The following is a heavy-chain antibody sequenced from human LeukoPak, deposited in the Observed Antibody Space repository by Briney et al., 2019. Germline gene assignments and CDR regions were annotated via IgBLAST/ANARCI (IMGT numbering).Heavy chain of an antibody. CDR2: ISNNGGYS. CDR1: GFTFSSSA. D-gene: IGHD2-15*01. J-gene: IGHJ4*02. Sequence: GGSLRLSCAASGFTFSSSAMSWVRQAPGKGLEWVSAISNNGGYSYYADSVQGRFTISRDNSKSTLCLQMNSLRAEDTAVYYCAKQLGYCSDGSCYFPYWGQGTLVTVSS. CDR3: AKQLGYCSDGSCYFPY. V-gene: IGHV3-23*01.